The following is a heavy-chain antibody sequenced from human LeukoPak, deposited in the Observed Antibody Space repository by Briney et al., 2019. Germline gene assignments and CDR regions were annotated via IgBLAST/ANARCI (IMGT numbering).Heavy chain of an antibody. CDR2: MNPNSGYT. CDR3: VRVYGAIDY. Sequence: ASVKVSCKTSGYTFTTYDINWVGQATGQGLEWMGWMNPNSGYTGFAQKFQGRVTMTRDTSTSTAYMQLNSLRSEDTAVYYCVRVYGAIDYWGQGTLVTVSS. V-gene: IGHV1-8*01. J-gene: IGHJ4*02. D-gene: IGHD4-17*01. CDR1: GYTFTTYD.